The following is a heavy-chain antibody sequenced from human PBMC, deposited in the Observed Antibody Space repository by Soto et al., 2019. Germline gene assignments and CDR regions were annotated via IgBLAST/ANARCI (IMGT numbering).Heavy chain of an antibody. J-gene: IGHJ6*02. Sequence: GASVKVSCKASGYTFTSYGISWVRQAPGQGLEWMGWISAYNGNTNYAQKLQGRVTMTTDTSTSTAYMELRSLRSDDTAVYYCARLVAVAGTSVTFRLYYYGMDVWGQGTTVTVSS. D-gene: IGHD6-19*01. CDR2: ISAYNGNT. CDR1: GYTFTSYG. CDR3: ARLVAVAGTSVTFRLYYYGMDV. V-gene: IGHV1-18*01.